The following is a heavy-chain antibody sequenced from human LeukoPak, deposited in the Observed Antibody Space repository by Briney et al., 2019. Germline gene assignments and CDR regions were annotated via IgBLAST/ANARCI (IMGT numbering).Heavy chain of an antibody. CDR3: ASDRDYYDSSGYLFDY. J-gene: IGHJ4*02. CDR1: GFTFSSYW. CDR2: IKQDGSEK. V-gene: IGHV3-7*01. D-gene: IGHD3-22*01. Sequence: GGSLRLSCAASGFTFSSYWMSWVRQAPGKGLEWVANIKQDGSEKYYVDSVKGRFTISRDNANNSLYLQMNSMRAEDTAVYYCASDRDYYDSSGYLFDYWGQGTLVTVSS.